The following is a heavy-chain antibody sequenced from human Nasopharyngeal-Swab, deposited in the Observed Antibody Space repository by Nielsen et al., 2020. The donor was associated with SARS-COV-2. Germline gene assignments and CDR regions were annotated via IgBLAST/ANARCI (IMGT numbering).Heavy chain of an antibody. D-gene: IGHD5-12*01. CDR2: ISFDGSSQ. V-gene: IGHV3-30*18. CDR1: GFIFSNYG. J-gene: IGHJ6*03. Sequence: GGSLRLPCAAPGFIFSNYGMHWVRQTPGKGLEWVAVISFDGSSQYYVDPVKGRFTISRDNSKSTLYLQMNSLRDEDTAVYYCAKGWLLGNYMDVWGKGTTVTVTS. CDR3: AKGWLLGNYMDV.